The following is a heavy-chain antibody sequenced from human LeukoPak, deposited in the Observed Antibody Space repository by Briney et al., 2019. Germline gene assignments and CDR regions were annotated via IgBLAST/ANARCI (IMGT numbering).Heavy chain of an antibody. CDR3: ARHSHTVISPFDY. D-gene: IGHD4-11*01. CDR1: GGSISSYY. Sequence: SETLSLTCTVSGGSISSYYWSWIRQPPGKGLEWIGYIYTSGSTNYNPSLRSRVTISVDTSKNQFSLKLSSVAAADPGVYYCARHSHTVISPFDYWGQGTLVTVSS. V-gene: IGHV4-4*09. CDR2: IYTSGST. J-gene: IGHJ4*02.